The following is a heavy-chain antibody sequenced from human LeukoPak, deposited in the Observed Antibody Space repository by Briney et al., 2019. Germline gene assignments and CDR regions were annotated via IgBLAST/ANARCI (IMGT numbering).Heavy chain of an antibody. Sequence: PGGSLRLSCTASGFSVSTYSMTWVRQGPGKWLEWVSSIYNSGRKTFYADSVKGRLTISRDNSKNTLYLQMNSLTAEDTAIYYCSKDVVPDSGWDLDYWGQGTLVTVSS. J-gene: IGHJ4*02. V-gene: IGHV3-23*05. CDR1: GFSVSTYS. CDR3: SKDVVPDSGWDLDY. CDR2: IYNSGRKT. D-gene: IGHD6-19*01.